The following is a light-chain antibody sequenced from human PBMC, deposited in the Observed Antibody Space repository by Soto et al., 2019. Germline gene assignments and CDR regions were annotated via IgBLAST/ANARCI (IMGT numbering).Light chain of an antibody. Sequence: DIVMTQSPDSLAVYLGERATINCKSSQSVLYSSNNKNYLAWYQQKPGQPPKLLIYWASTRESGVPDRFSGSGSGTDFTLTISSLQAEDVAVYYCQQYYSTPLTFGGGNKVEIK. CDR1: QSVLYSSNNKNY. CDR3: QQYYSTPLT. CDR2: WAS. V-gene: IGKV4-1*01. J-gene: IGKJ4*01.